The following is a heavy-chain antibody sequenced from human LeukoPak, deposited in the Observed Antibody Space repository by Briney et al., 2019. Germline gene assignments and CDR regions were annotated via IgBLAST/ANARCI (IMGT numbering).Heavy chain of an antibody. D-gene: IGHD3-16*01. Sequence: PGGSLRLSCAASGFTFSTYWMSWVRQAPGKGLEWVSNIKPDGSEDYYVDSVKGRFTISRDNAKNSLYLQMNSLRAEDTAVYYCARDPLWGEGKNDYWGQGTLVTVSS. CDR1: GFTFSTYW. J-gene: IGHJ4*02. CDR3: ARDPLWGEGKNDY. V-gene: IGHV3-7*01. CDR2: IKPDGSED.